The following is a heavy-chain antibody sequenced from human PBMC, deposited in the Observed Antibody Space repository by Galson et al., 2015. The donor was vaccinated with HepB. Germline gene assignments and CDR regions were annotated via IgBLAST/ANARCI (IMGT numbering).Heavy chain of an antibody. CDR3: ASRDGQPPLADY. Sequence: SLRLSCAASGFTFSSYAMSWVRQAPGKGLEWVSAISGSGGSTYYADSVKGRFTISRDNSKNTLYLQMNSLRAEDTAVYYCASRDGQPPLADYWGQGTLVTVSS. CDR1: GFTFSSYA. J-gene: IGHJ4*02. V-gene: IGHV3-23*01. CDR2: ISGSGGST. D-gene: IGHD5-24*01.